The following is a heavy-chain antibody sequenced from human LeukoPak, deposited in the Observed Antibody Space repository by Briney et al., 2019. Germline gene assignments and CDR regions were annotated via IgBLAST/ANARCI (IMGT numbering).Heavy chain of an antibody. J-gene: IGHJ4*02. CDR1: GGSFSGYY. CDR3: ARGRRAVAGPVDD. V-gene: IGHV4-34*01. D-gene: IGHD6-19*01. CDR2: INHSGST. Sequence: SETLSLTCAVYGGSFSGYYWSWIRQPPGKGLEWIGEINHSGSTNYNPSLKSRVTISVDTSKNQFSLKLSSVTAADTAVYYCARGRRAVAGPVDDWGQGTLVTASS.